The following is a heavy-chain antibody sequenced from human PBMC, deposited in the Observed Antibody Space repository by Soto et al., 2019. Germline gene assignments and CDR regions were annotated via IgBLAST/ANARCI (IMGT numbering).Heavy chain of an antibody. Sequence: PGGSLRLSCVASGFTFRGYAMHWVRQTPEKGLEWVAVISYDGSDQHYQQSVKGRFNISRDNPKNTLYLQMNSLRPEDTAVYYCAKDVGDQGHFDSWGQGALVTVSS. CDR2: ISYDGSDQ. CDR3: AKDVGDQGHFDS. CDR1: GFTFRGYA. D-gene: IGHD1-26*01. J-gene: IGHJ4*02. V-gene: IGHV3-30*18.